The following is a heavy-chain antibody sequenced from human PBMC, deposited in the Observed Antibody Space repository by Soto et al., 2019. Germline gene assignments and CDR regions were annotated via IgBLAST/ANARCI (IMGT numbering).Heavy chain of an antibody. J-gene: IGHJ4*02. CDR2: ISDDESNK. Sequence: QVLLVESGGGVVQSGRSLRLSCAASGFTFSTYAMHWVRQAPGKGLEWVAVISDDESNKYNADSVKGRFTISRDNSKNPLYLQMNSLRTEDTAVYYCARDFYGNYVNRIDYWGQGTLVTVSS. V-gene: IGHV3-30-3*01. CDR1: GFTFSTYA. D-gene: IGHD4-17*01. CDR3: ARDFYGNYVNRIDY.